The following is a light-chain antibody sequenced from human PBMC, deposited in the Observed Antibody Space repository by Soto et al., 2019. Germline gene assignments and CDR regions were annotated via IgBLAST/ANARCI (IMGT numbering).Light chain of an antibody. Sequence: IQMTQSPSSRYSSLGDRVTISCRASHDISNYLAWYQQKPGRVPGLLIYAASALQSGVPSRFIGSGSGTDFTLTIRSMKPEDVATYYCQNYKSARTFCQGTKVDIK. CDR1: HDISNY. CDR3: QNYKSART. CDR2: AAS. J-gene: IGKJ1*01. V-gene: IGKV1-27*01.